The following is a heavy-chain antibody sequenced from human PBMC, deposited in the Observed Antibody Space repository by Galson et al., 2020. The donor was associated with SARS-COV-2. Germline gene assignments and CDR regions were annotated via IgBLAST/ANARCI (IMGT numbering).Heavy chain of an antibody. V-gene: IGHV3-30*01. CDR3: AREIRRGYIGYIYYFDY. J-gene: IGHJ4*02. CDR2: ISYDGSTK. Sequence: GGSLRLSCAASGFTFSRFAMHWVRQAPGKGLEWVAVISYDGSTKYYADSVKGRFTISRDNSKNTLYLQMNSLRAEDTAVYYCAREIRRGYIGYIYYFDYWGQGTQVTVSS. CDR1: GFTFSRFA. D-gene: IGHD5-12*01.